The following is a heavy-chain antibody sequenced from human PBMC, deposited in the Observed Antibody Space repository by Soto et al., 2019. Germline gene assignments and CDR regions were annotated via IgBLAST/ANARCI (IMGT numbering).Heavy chain of an antibody. V-gene: IGHV4-39*01. J-gene: IGHJ5*02. CDR2: IYYSGSN. CDR1: GGSISSSSYY. Sequence: SETLSLTCTVSGGSISSSSYYWGWIRQPPGKGLEWIGSIYYSGSNYYNPSLNSRVTISVDTSKNQFSLKLSSVTAADTAVYYCARLGMSYYYDSSGYWDWFDPWGQGTLVTVSS. D-gene: IGHD3-22*01. CDR3: ARLGMSYYYDSSGYWDWFDP.